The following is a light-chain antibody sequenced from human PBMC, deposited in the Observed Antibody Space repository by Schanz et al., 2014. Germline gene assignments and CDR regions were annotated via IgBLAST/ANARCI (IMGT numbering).Light chain of an antibody. V-gene: IGKV1-27*01. CDR3: QKYNNGSPT. J-gene: IGKJ1*01. CDR2: AAS. CDR1: RGISIN. Sequence: DIQMTQSPSSLSASVGDRVTITCRASRGISINLAWYQQIPGKVPNLLIYAASILQSGVPSRFSGSGSGTDFTLTISSLQPEDAATYYCQKYNNGSPTLGQGTKVEIK.